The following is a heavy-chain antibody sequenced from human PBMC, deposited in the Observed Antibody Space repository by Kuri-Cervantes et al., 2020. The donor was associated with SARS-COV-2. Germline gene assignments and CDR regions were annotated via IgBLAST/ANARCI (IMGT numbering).Heavy chain of an antibody. D-gene: IGHD3-22*01. Sequence: GGSLRLSCAASGFTFSSYAMSWVRQAPGKGLEWVSDISGSGGRTYYADSVKGRFTISRGNSKNTLYLQMNSLRAEDTAIYYCARDQSITMIVVVNRDAFDIWGQGTMVTVSS. CDR1: GFTFSSYA. CDR2: ISGSGGRT. V-gene: IGHV3-23*01. J-gene: IGHJ3*02. CDR3: ARDQSITMIVVVNRDAFDI.